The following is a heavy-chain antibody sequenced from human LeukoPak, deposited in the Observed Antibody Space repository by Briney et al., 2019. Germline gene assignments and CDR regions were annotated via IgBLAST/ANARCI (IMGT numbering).Heavy chain of an antibody. Sequence: PGGSLRLSCAASGFTFSSHWMSWVRQAPGKGLEWVANIKQDGSEKDYVDSVKGRFTISRDNAKNSLYLQMNSLRAEDTAIYYCASRIAAAARFDYWGQGTLVTFSS. V-gene: IGHV3-7*05. CDR3: ASRIAAAARFDY. J-gene: IGHJ4*02. CDR1: GFTFSSHW. CDR2: IKQDGSEK. D-gene: IGHD6-13*01.